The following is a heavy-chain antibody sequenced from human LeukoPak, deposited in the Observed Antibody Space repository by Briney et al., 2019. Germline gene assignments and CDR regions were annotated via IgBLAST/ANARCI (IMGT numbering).Heavy chain of an antibody. Sequence: GGSLRLSCAASGFTSSSYAMSWVRQAPGKGLEWVSVISVTGGSTYYADSVGGRFTISRDKSKNTLYLQLDSLRAEDTATYYCAKAYSGTYWASGFDYWGQGILVTVSS. J-gene: IGHJ4*02. D-gene: IGHD1-26*01. CDR3: AKAYSGTYWASGFDY. V-gene: IGHV3-23*01. CDR1: GFTSSSYA. CDR2: ISVTGGST.